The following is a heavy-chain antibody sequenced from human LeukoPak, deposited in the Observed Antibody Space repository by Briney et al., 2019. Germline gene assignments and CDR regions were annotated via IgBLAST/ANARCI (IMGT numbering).Heavy chain of an antibody. J-gene: IGHJ4*02. Sequence: RGSLRLSCAASGVTLSIYGMDWVRQAPGEGLGWVAVISNDGSNKYYADSVKGRFNISRDNSKSTLYVQMNSLRAEDTAVYYRAKGEGSSWYPDDYFDYWGEGTLVTVSS. D-gene: IGHD6-13*01. CDR3: AKGEGSSWYPDDYFDY. CDR2: ISNDGSNK. V-gene: IGHV3-30*18. CDR1: GVTLSIYG.